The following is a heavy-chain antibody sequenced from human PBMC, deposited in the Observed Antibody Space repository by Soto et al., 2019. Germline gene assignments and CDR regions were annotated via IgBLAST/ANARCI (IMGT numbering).Heavy chain of an antibody. CDR2: ISAYNCNT. D-gene: IGHD6-19*01. V-gene: IGHV1-18*01. J-gene: IGHJ5*02. Sequence: ASVKVSCKACGYTFTSYAISWVRQAPGQGLEWMGWISAYNCNTNYAQKLQGRVTMTTDTSTSTAYMELRSLRYDATAVYYCARGGGSPGYSSGWYSGLAITAWFDPWGQGTLVPVSS. CDR1: GYTFTSYA. CDR3: ARGGGSPGYSSGWYSGLAITAWFDP.